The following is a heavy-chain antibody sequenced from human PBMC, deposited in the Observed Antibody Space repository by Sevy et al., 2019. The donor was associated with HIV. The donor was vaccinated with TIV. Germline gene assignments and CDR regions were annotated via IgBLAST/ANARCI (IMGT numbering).Heavy chain of an antibody. J-gene: IGHJ4*02. Sequence: GESLKISCKGSGYSFRSYWIGWVRQMPEKGLEWMGIIYPGDSDTRYSPSFQGQVTISADKSINTAYLQWSSLKASDTAMYYCARTGISSSTPDYFDFWGQGTLVTVSS. CDR1: GYSFRSYW. CDR2: IYPGDSDT. V-gene: IGHV5-51*01. CDR3: ARTGISSSTPDYFDF. D-gene: IGHD6-6*01.